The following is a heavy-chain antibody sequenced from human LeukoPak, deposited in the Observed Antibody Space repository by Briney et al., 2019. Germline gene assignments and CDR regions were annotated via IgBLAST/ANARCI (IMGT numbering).Heavy chain of an antibody. J-gene: IGHJ3*02. V-gene: IGHV4-39*07. Sequence: SETLSLTCTVSGGSISSSSYYWDWIRQPPGKGLEWIGSIYYSGSTYYNPSLQTRVTISVDTSKNQFSLKLSSVTAADTAVFYCARFTGYCSGTSCYPNAFDIWGQGTMVTVSS. CDR1: GGSISSSSYY. D-gene: IGHD2-2*01. CDR2: IYYSGST. CDR3: ARFTGYCSGTSCYPNAFDI.